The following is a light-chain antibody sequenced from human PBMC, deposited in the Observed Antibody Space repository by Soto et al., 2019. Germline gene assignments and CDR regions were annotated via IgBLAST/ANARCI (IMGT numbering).Light chain of an antibody. V-gene: IGKV1-39*01. CDR2: SAS. J-gene: IGKJ1*01. Sequence: DIQMTQSPSSLSASVGDRVTIPCRASQSIRGYLNWYQQKPGNAPKLLIYSASTLQSGVPSRFSGSGSGTDFTLTINSLQPEDFALYYCHQRQSWPRTFGQGTKVDIK. CDR3: HQRQSWPRT. CDR1: QSIRGY.